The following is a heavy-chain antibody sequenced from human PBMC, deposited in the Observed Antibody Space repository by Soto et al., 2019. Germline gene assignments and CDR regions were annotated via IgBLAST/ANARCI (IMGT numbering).Heavy chain of an antibody. CDR2: IIPIFGTA. CDR1: GGTFSSYA. Sequence: SVKVSCKASGGTFSSYAISWVRQAPGQGLEWMGGIIPIFGTANYAQKFQGRVTITADESTSTAYMELSSLRSEDTAVYYCARDDLSSGWLNWFDPWGQGTLVTVSS. J-gene: IGHJ5*02. V-gene: IGHV1-69*13. D-gene: IGHD6-19*01. CDR3: ARDDLSSGWLNWFDP.